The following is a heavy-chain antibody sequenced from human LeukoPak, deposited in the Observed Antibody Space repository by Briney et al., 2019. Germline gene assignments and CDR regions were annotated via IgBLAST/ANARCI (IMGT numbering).Heavy chain of an antibody. Sequence: ASVKVSCKASGYTFTGYYMHWVRHAPGQGLEWMGRINPNSGGTNYAQKFQGRVTMTRDTSISTAYMELSRLRSDDTAVYYCARDHTRYYYDSSGQHPDYWGQGTLVTVSS. J-gene: IGHJ4*02. V-gene: IGHV1-2*06. CDR2: INPNSGGT. CDR3: ARDHTRYYYDSSGQHPDY. D-gene: IGHD3-22*01. CDR1: GYTFTGYY.